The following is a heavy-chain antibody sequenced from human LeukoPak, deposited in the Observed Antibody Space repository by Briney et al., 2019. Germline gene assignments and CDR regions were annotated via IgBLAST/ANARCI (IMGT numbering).Heavy chain of an antibody. J-gene: IGHJ2*01. CDR2: INHSGST. V-gene: IGHV4-34*01. CDR1: GGSFSGYY. Sequence: SETLSLTCAVYGGSFSGYYWSWIRQPPGKGLEWIGEINHSGSTYYNPSLKSRVTISVDTSKNQFSLKLSSVTAADTVVYYCARVYYSSSYDYWYFDLWGRGTLVTVSS. D-gene: IGHD6-13*01. CDR3: ARVYYSSSYDYWYFDL.